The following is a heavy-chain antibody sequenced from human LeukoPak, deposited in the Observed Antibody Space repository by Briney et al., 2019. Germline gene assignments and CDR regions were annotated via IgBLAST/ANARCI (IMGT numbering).Heavy chain of an antibody. CDR1: GGSFSGYY. J-gene: IGHJ4*02. V-gene: IGHV4-34*01. Sequence: SETLSLTCAVYGGSFSGYYWSWIRQSPGKGLEWIGEINHSGSTNYNPSLKSRVTISVDTSKNQFSLKLTSVTAADTAVYYCARVYCTSTSCANFGSWGQGTLVTVSS. CDR3: ARVYCTSTSCANFGS. D-gene: IGHD2-2*01. CDR2: INHSGST.